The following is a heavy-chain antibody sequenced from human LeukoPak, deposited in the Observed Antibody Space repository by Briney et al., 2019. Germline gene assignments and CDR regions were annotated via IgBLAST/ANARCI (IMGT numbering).Heavy chain of an antibody. CDR2: IDPNSGGT. J-gene: IGHJ4*02. CDR1: GYTFTGYY. CDR3: AKGSQSPRFGELLYPTDY. D-gene: IGHD3-10*01. V-gene: IGHV1-2*02. Sequence: ASVKVSCKASGYTFTGYYMHWVRQAPGQGLEWMGWIDPNSGGTNYAQKFQGRVTMTRDTSISTVYMELSRLRSDDTAVYYCAKGSQSPRFGELLYPTDYWGQGTLVTVSS.